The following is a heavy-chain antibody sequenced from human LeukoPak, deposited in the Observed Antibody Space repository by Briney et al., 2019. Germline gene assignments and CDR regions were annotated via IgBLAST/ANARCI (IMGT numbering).Heavy chain of an antibody. CDR2: ISAYNGNT. D-gene: IGHD6-19*01. V-gene: IGHV1-18*04. Sequence: GASVKVSCKASGYTFTGYYMHWVRQAPGQGLEWMGWISAYNGNTNYAQKLQGRVTMTTDTSTSTAYMELRSLRSDDTAVYYCASGIQWLVPDYWGQGTLVTVSS. J-gene: IGHJ4*02. CDR1: GYTFTGYY. CDR3: ASGIQWLVPDY.